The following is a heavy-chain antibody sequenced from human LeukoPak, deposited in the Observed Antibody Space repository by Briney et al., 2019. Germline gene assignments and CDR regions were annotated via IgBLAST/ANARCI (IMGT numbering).Heavy chain of an antibody. CDR2: INHSGST. V-gene: IGHV4-34*01. Sequence: ASETLSLTCAVYGGSFSGYYWSRIRQPPGKGLEWIGEINHSGSTNYNPSLKSRVTISVDTSKNQFSLKLSSVTAADTAVYYCARHLTYYYGSGSPTRWFDPWGQEPWSPSPQ. CDR1: GGSFSGYY. J-gene: IGHJ5*02. CDR3: ARHLTYYYGSGSPTRWFDP. D-gene: IGHD3-10*01.